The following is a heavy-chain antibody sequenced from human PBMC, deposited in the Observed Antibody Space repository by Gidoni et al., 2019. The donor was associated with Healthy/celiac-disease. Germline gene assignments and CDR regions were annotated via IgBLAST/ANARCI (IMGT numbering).Heavy chain of an antibody. D-gene: IGHD3-3*01. Sequence: EVQLVESGGGLVQPGRSLRLSCTASGFTFGDYAMSWFRQAPGKGLEWVGFIRSKAYGGTTEYAASVKGRFTISRDDSKSIAYLQMNSLKTEDTAVYYCTRKYYDFWSGCDYWGQGTLVTVSS. V-gene: IGHV3-49*03. CDR3: TRKYYDFWSGCDY. CDR2: IRSKAYGGTT. CDR1: GFTFGDYA. J-gene: IGHJ4*02.